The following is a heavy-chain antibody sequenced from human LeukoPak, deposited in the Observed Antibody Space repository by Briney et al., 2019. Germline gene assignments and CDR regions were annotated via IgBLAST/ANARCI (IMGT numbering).Heavy chain of an antibody. Sequence: GGSLRLSCAASGFTFSSYAMSWVRQAPGKGLEWVSAISESGGSTYYADSVKGRFTISRDNSKNTLYLQMNSLRAEDTAVYYCASYRYYYGSGSYLADYWGQGTLVTVSS. J-gene: IGHJ4*02. CDR1: GFTFSSYA. CDR3: ASYRYYYGSGSYLADY. CDR2: ISESGGST. D-gene: IGHD3-10*01. V-gene: IGHV3-23*01.